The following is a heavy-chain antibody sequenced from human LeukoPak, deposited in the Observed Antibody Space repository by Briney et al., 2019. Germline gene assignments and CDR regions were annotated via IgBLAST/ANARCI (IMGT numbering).Heavy chain of an antibody. J-gene: IGHJ5*02. Sequence: GASVKVSCKASGGTFSSHTISWVRQAPGQGLAWMGRIIPILGIANYAQKFQGRVTITADKSTSTAYMELSSLRSEDTAVYYCARDWAYSSSWFDPWGQGTLVTVSS. V-gene: IGHV1-69*04. CDR3: ARDWAYSSSWFDP. CDR1: GGTFSSHT. CDR2: IIPILGIA. D-gene: IGHD6-13*01.